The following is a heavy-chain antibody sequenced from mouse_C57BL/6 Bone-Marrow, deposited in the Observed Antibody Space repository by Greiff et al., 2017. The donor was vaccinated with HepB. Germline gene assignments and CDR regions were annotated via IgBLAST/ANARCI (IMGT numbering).Heavy chain of an antibody. CDR2: ISSGGSYT. Sequence: EVQLVESGGDLVKPGGSLKLSCAASGFTFSSYGMSWVRQTPDKRLEWVATISSGGSYTYYPDSVKGRFTISRDNAKNTLYLQMSSLKSEDTAMYYCARQTTVVAGCYAMDYWGQGTSVTVSS. CDR3: ARQTTVVAGCYAMDY. CDR1: GFTFSSYG. V-gene: IGHV5-6*01. D-gene: IGHD1-1*01. J-gene: IGHJ4*01.